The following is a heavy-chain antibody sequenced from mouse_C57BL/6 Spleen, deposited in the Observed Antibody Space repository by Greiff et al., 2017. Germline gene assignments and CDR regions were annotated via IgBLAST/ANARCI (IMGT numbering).Heavy chain of an antibody. J-gene: IGHJ4*01. V-gene: IGHV5-9-1*02. CDR1: GFTFSSYA. CDR3: TRDKGDLGAKDY. Sequence: EVKVEESGAGLVKPGGSLKLSCAASGFTFSSYAMSWVRQTPEKRLEWVAYISSGGDYIYYADTVKGRFTISRDNARNTLYLQMSSLKSEDTAMYDYTRDKGDLGAKDYWGQGASVTVYS. CDR2: ISSGGDYI. D-gene: IGHD1-3*01.